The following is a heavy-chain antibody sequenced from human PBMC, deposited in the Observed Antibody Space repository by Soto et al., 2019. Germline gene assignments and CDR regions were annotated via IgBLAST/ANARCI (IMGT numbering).Heavy chain of an antibody. J-gene: IGHJ4*02. V-gene: IGHV1-8*01. CDR2: MNPSSGRT. CDR1: GYTFTNYD. Sequence: QVQLGQSGVEVKKPGASVKVSCKASGYTFTNYDINWVRQATGQGLEWMGWMNPSSGRTGSRQKFQGRVTMTCNTSIATTYIEVSSLKSDDTAVYYCARGRSCSGGTCYPLTLDHWGQGTLITVSS. CDR3: ARGRSCSGGTCYPLTLDH. D-gene: IGHD2-15*01.